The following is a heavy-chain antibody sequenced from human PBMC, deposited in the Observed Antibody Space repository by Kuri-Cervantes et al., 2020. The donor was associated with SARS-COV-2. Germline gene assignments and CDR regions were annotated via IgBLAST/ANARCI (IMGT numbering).Heavy chain of an antibody. D-gene: IGHD6-19*01. J-gene: IGHJ4*02. V-gene: IGHV1-3*01. CDR3: ARVIKQGSSGCARNYDY. Sequence: SVKVSCKASGYTFTSYAMHWVRQAPGQRLEWMGWINAGNGNTKYSQKFQGRVTITRDTSTSTAYMELRSLRSDDTAVYYCARVIKQGSSGCARNYDYWGQGTLVTVSS. CDR1: GYTFTSYA. CDR2: INAGNGNT.